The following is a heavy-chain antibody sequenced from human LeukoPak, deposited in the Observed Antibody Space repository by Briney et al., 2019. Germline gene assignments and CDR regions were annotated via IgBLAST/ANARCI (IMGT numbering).Heavy chain of an antibody. J-gene: IGHJ4*02. V-gene: IGHV4-34*01. CDR1: GGSYSGYH. CDR3: ARTSAMVYFDY. Sequence: SDTVSLTCGLCGGSYSGYHWSWIRQPPERGGEWIGEINHRRSTNYNPSLKSRVTISVDTSKNQFSLKLSSVTAADTAVYYCARTSAMVYFDYWGQGNLVTVSS. CDR2: INHRRST. D-gene: IGHD5-18*01.